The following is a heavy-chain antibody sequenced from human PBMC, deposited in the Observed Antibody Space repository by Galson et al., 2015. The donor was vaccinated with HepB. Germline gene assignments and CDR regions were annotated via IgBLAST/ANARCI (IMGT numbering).Heavy chain of an antibody. Sequence: SLRLSCAASGSTFRSYAMSWVRQAPGRGLDWVSSISGSGGNTYYTASVKGRFTISRDNSKNTLFLQMKSLRVEDTAMYYCARNNYFSRWGQGTLVTVSS. D-gene: IGHD2/OR15-2a*01. CDR3: ARNNYFSR. J-gene: IGHJ4*02. CDR1: GSTFRSYA. CDR2: ISGSGGNT. V-gene: IGHV3-23*01.